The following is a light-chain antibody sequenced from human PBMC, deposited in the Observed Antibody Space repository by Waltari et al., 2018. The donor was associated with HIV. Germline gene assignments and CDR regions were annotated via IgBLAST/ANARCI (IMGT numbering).Light chain of an antibody. V-gene: IGLV2-14*01. Sequence: QSALTPPASVSGSTGQSIIISCTLTSTEAGRDSLASWFQHHPGKAPKLINYEVSNRPSGVPNRFSGSKSGNTASLTISGLQAEDEADYYCSSYTSSSPVGVFGGGTKLTVL. CDR3: SSYTSSSPVGV. CDR1: STEAGRDSL. CDR2: EVS. J-gene: IGLJ2*01.